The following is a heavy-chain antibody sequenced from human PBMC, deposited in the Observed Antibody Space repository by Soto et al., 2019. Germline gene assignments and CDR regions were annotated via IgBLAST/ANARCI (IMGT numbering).Heavy chain of an antibody. CDR2: ISGSGGGT. CDR3: AKDRRATAMFPPPAYGMDV. J-gene: IGHJ6*02. V-gene: IGHV3-23*01. Sequence: GGSLRLSCAASGFTFSSYAMSWVRQAPGKGLEWVSAISGSGGGTYYADSVKGRFTISRDNSKNTLYLQMNSLRVEDTAVYYCAKDRRATAMFPPPAYGMDVWGQGTTVTVSS. CDR1: GFTFSSYA. D-gene: IGHD5-18*01.